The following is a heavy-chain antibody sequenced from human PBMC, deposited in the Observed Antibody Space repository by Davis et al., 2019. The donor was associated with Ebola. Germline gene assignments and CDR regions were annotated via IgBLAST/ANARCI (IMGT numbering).Heavy chain of an antibody. D-gene: IGHD6-19*01. CDR1: GFTVSSNY. V-gene: IGHV3-49*04. CDR2: IRSKAYGGTT. J-gene: IGHJ6*03. Sequence: PGGSLRLSCAASGFTVSSNYMSWVRQAPGKGLEWVGFIRSKAYGGTTEYAASVKGRFTISRDDSKSIAYLQMNSLKTEDTAVYYCTRDWARDVGWYRSYYYYYYMDVWGKGTTVTVSS. CDR3: TRDWARDVGWYRSYYYYYYMDV.